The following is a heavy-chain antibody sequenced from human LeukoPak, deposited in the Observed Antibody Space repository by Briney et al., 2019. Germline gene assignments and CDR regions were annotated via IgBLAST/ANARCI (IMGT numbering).Heavy chain of an antibody. CDR1: GGSISSSSYY. Sequence: SETLSLTCTVSGGSISSSSYYWGWIRQPPGKGLEWIGSIYYSGSTYYNPSLKSRVTISADTSKNQFSLKLSSVTAADTAEYYCASRAFDGWFDPWGQGTLVTVSS. J-gene: IGHJ5*02. CDR3: ASRAFDGWFDP. D-gene: IGHD3-9*01. V-gene: IGHV4-39*01. CDR2: IYYSGST.